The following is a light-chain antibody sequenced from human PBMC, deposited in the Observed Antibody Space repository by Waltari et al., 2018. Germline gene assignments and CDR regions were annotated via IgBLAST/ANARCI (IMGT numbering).Light chain of an antibody. CDR2: EDS. Sequence: QSVLTQPPSVSAAPGQRVTISCSGGSSNIGNNYVSWYRQFPGTAPKLLIYEDSERPSRMPGRFSGSKPGTSATLDITGRQAGDEADYYCGTWDSSLSGAGFGGGTHLTVL. CDR1: SSNIGNNY. CDR3: GTWDSSLSGAG. J-gene: IGLJ7*01. V-gene: IGLV1-51*02.